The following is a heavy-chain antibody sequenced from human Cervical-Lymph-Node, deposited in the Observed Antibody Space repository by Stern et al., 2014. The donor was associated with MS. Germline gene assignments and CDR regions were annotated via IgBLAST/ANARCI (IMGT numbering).Heavy chain of an antibody. V-gene: IGHV1-69*17. CDR2: IIPIFHIA. D-gene: IGHD3-3*01. J-gene: IGHJ6*02. CDR3: ASANTIFGVVKNYDDMDV. CDR1: GGTFSSYA. Sequence: QMQLVQSGAEVKKPGSSVKVSCKASGGTFSSYAISWVRLAPGQGLEWMGGIIPIFHIANYAQKFQGRVTITADKSTSTAYMELSSLRSEDTAVYYCASANTIFGVVKNYDDMDVWGQGTTVTVSS.